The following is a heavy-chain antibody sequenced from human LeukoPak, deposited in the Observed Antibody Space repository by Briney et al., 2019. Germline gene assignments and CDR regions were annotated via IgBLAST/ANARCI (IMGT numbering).Heavy chain of an antibody. CDR1: GGTFSSYA. CDR3: ATPEGWYSSSWYPFDY. D-gene: IGHD6-13*01. Sequence: RASVKLSCKASGGTFSSYAISWVRQAPGQGLEWMGGIIPIFGTANYAQKFQGRVTITADESTSTAYMELSSLRSEDTAVYYCATPEGWYSSSWYPFDYWGQGTLVTVSS. CDR2: IIPIFGTA. J-gene: IGHJ4*02. V-gene: IGHV1-69*13.